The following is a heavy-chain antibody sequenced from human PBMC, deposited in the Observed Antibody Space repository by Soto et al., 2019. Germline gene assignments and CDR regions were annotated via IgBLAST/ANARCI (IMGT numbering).Heavy chain of an antibody. J-gene: IGHJ4*02. CDR2: INHSGST. CDR3: AGQPYNCNDYAGRLDY. Sequence: QVQLQQWGAGLLKPSETLSLPCAVYGGSFSGYYWGWIRQPPGKGLEWIGEINHSGSTNYNPSLKSRVTISVDTSKNQFSLKLSSVTAADTAVYYCAGQPYNCNDYAGRLDYWGKGTLVTVSS. CDR1: GGSFSGYY. V-gene: IGHV4-34*01. D-gene: IGHD1-1*01.